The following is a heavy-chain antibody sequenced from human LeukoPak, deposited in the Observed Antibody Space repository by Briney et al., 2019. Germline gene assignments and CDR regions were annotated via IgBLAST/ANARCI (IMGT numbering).Heavy chain of an antibody. J-gene: IGHJ5*02. Sequence: PSETLSLTCTVSGGSISTYYWNWIRQPPGKGLEWIGYIYYSGSTNYNPSLKSRVTISVDTSKNQFSLKLSSVTAADTAVYYCARGAIFGVDRDNWFDPWGQGTLVTVSS. CDR1: GGSISTYY. CDR2: IYYSGST. CDR3: ARGAIFGVDRDNWFDP. V-gene: IGHV4-59*01. D-gene: IGHD3-3*01.